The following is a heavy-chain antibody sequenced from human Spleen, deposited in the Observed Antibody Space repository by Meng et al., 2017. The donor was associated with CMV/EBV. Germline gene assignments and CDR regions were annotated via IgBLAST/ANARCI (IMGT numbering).Heavy chain of an antibody. Sequence: SGPTLVKPTETLTLTCTVSGFSLNNPLMGVTWIRQPPGKALEWLAHIFSDDEKSYSTSLKNRLTISKDTSKSQVVLTMTSMGPVDTATYYCARVNVTLVPAAIVFDPWGQGTQVTVSS. CDR1: GFSLNNPLMG. J-gene: IGHJ5*02. V-gene: IGHV2-26*01. CDR2: IFSDDEK. D-gene: IGHD2-2*02. CDR3: ARVNVTLVPAAIVFDP.